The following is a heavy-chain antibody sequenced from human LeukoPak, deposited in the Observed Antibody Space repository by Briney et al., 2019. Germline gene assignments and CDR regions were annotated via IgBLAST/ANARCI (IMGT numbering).Heavy chain of an antibody. J-gene: IGHJ4*02. CDR1: GYTFTSYD. CDR2: MNPNSGNT. V-gene: IGHV1-8*01. Sequence: ASVKVSCKASGYTFTSYDINWVRQATGQGLEWMGWMNPNSGNTGYAQKFQGRVTMTRNTSISTAYMGLSSLRSEDTAVYYCAREGYYDSSGYSLRDYWGQGTLVTVSS. D-gene: IGHD3-22*01. CDR3: AREGYYDSSGYSLRDY.